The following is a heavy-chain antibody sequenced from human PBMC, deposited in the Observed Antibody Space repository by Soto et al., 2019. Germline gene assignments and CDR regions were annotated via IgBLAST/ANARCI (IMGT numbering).Heavy chain of an antibody. CDR2: IWYDGSNK. V-gene: IGHV3-33*01. CDR1: GFTFSSYG. Sequence: QVQLVESGGGVVQPGRSLRLSCAASGFTFSSYGMHWVRQAPGKGLEWVAVIWYDGSNKYYAASGKGRFTISRENSKNTLCRKIKRLRAEDRAVYYCARGPTVTRGRFEYFQQGGQGTRATV. CDR3: ARGPTVTRGRFEYFQQ. J-gene: IGHJ1*01. D-gene: IGHD4-17*01.